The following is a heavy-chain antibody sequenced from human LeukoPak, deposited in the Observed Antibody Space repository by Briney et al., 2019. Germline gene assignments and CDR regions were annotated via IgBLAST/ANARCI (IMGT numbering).Heavy chain of an antibody. CDR1: GGTFSSYA. V-gene: IGHV1-69*04. Sequence: ASVKVSCKASGGTFSSYAISWVRQAPGQGLEWMGRIIPILGIANYAQKFQGRVTITADKSTSTAYMELSSLRSEETAVYYCARGKPRRGYSGYDLDYFDYWGQGTLVTVSS. CDR3: ARGKPRRGYSGYDLDYFDY. D-gene: IGHD5-12*01. CDR2: IIPILGIA. J-gene: IGHJ4*02.